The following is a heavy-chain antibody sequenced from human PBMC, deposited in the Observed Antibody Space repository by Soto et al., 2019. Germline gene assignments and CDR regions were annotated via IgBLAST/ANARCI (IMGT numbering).Heavy chain of an antibody. CDR1: GFTFSSYG. D-gene: IGHD1-1*01. Sequence: QVQLVESGGGVVQPGRSLRLSCAASGFTFSSYGMHWVRQAPGKGLEWVAVISYDGNNKYYADSVKGRFTISGDNSKNTLSLQMNSLRAEDTAVYYCAKSVYNWNDGFFDYWGQGTLVTVSS. CDR2: ISYDGNNK. CDR3: AKSVYNWNDGFFDY. J-gene: IGHJ4*02. V-gene: IGHV3-30*18.